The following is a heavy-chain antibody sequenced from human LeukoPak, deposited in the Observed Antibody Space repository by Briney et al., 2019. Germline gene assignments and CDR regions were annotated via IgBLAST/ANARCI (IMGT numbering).Heavy chain of an antibody. D-gene: IGHD6-13*01. CDR3: ARFSSIAAAFDY. J-gene: IGHJ4*02. Sequence: ASETLSLTCTVSGGSISSGSYYWSWIRQPAGKGLEWIGRIYTSGSTNYNPSLKSRVTISVDTSKNQFSLKLSSVTAADTAVYYCARFSSIAAAFDYWGLGTLVTVSS. CDR2: IYTSGST. CDR1: GGSISSGSYY. V-gene: IGHV4-61*02.